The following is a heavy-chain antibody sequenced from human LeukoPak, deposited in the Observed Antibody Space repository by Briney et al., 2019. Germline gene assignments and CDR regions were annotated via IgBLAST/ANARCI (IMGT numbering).Heavy chain of an antibody. D-gene: IGHD4-17*01. CDR3: ATTRDYYYYMDV. CDR2: IYYSGST. CDR1: GGSISSGGYY. V-gene: IGHV4-31*03. Sequence: SETLSLTCTVSGGSISSGGYYWSWIRQHPGKGLEWIGYIYYSGSTYYNPSLKSRVTISVDTSKNQFSLKLSSVTAADTAVYYCATTRDYYYYMDVWGKGTTVTVPS. J-gene: IGHJ6*03.